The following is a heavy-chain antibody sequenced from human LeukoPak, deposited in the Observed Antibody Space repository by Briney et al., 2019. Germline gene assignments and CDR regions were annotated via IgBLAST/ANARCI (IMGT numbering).Heavy chain of an antibody. Sequence: ASVKVSCKASGYTFTSYGISWVRQAPGQGLEWMGWISAYNGNTNYAQRLQGRVTMTTDTSTSTAYMELRSLRSDDTAVYYCARYYIAVAGREGFDCWGQGTLVTVSS. V-gene: IGHV1-18*01. J-gene: IGHJ4*02. CDR2: ISAYNGNT. CDR1: GYTFTSYG. CDR3: ARYYIAVAGREGFDC. D-gene: IGHD6-19*01.